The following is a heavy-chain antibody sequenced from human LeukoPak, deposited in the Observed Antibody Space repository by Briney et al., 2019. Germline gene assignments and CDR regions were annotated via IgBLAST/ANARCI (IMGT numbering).Heavy chain of an antibody. V-gene: IGHV3-48*03. D-gene: IGHD2-15*01. Sequence: GGSLRLSCAASGFTFSSYEMNWVRQAPGKGLEWVSYISSSGDTIYYADSVKGLFTISRDNSKNTLYLQMNSLRAEDTAVYYCTKGGVVHAFDIWGQGTMVTVSS. CDR1: GFTFSSYE. CDR3: TKGGVVHAFDI. CDR2: ISSSGDTI. J-gene: IGHJ3*02.